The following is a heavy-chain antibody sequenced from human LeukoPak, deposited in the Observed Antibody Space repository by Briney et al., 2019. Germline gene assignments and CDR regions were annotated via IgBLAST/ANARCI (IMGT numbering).Heavy chain of an antibody. CDR2: IYHSGST. J-gene: IGHJ2*01. V-gene: IGHV4-4*02. D-gene: IGHD2-15*01. Sequence: NASETLSLTCGVSGGSISSNNWWPWVRQPPGKGLEWIGEIYHSGSTNYNPSPKSRVTISVDKSKNQFSLRLSSVTAADTAVYYCARGGTAYFDLWGRGTLVTVSS. CDR1: GGSISSNNW. CDR3: ARGGTAYFDL.